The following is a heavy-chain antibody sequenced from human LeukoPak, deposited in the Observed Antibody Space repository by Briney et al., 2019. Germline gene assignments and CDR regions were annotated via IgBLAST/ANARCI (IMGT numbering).Heavy chain of an antibody. CDR1: GYTFIGYY. CDR3: AADVVGSGSAEYFQH. CDR2: INPNSGGT. Sequence: ASVNVSCKASGYTFIGYYMHWVRQAPGQGLEWMGWINPNSGGTYYAQKFQGRVTMTRDTSISTAYMELSRLRSDDTAVYYCAADVVGSGSAEYFQHWGQGTLVTVSS. V-gene: IGHV1-2*02. D-gene: IGHD1-26*01. J-gene: IGHJ1*01.